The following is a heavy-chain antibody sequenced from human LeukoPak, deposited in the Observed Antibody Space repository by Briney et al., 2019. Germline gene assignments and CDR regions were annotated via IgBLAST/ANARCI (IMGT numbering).Heavy chain of an antibody. V-gene: IGHV3-33*01. D-gene: IGHD3-10*01. J-gene: IGHJ4*02. CDR2: IWYDGSNQ. CDR3: ARDVGNFLSGTAHFDY. CDR1: GFTFSSHG. Sequence: GGSLRLSCTASGFTFSSHGFHWVRQAPGKGLEWVAVIWYDGSNQYYTESVKGRFTITRDDSKNTLYLQMNSLRAEDMAVYYCARDVGNFLSGTAHFDYWGQGTLVTVSS.